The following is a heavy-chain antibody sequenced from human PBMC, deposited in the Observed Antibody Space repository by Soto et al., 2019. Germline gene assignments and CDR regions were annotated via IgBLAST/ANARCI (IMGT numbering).Heavy chain of an antibody. Sequence: SVKVSCKASGGTFSSYTISWVRQAPGQGLEWMGRIIPILGIANYAQKFQGRVTITADKSTSTAYMELSSLRSEDTAVYYCARDISQGDYMDVWGKGTTVTVSS. J-gene: IGHJ6*03. CDR2: IIPILGIA. V-gene: IGHV1-69*04. CDR3: ARDISQGDYMDV. CDR1: GGTFSSYT.